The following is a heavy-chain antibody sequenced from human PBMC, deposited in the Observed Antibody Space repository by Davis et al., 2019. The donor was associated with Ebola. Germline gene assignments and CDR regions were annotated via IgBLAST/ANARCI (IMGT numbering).Heavy chain of an antibody. D-gene: IGHD6-13*01. Sequence: PGGSLRLSCAASGFTFSSYWMSWVRQAPGKGLEWVANIKQDGSEKYYVDSVKGRFTIPRDNAKNSLYLQMNSLRAEDTAVYYCARDGGSSWYPYWGQGTLVTVSS. CDR1: GFTFSSYW. CDR3: ARDGGSSWYPY. V-gene: IGHV3-7*03. CDR2: IKQDGSEK. J-gene: IGHJ4*02.